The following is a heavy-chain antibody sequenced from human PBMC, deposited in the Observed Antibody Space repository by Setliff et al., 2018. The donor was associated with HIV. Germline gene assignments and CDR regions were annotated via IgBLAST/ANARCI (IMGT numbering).Heavy chain of an antibody. D-gene: IGHD3-10*01. Sequence: PGGSLRLSCAASGFTFSDHYMDWVRPAPGKGLEWVGRTKNKDNSFTTEYAASVKGRFTISRDDSKNSLSLHMNSLKTEDTAVYYCAVWIREVISWGRGTLVTVSS. CDR3: AVWIREVIS. V-gene: IGHV3-72*01. CDR2: TKNKDNSFTT. J-gene: IGHJ5*02. CDR1: GFTFSDHY.